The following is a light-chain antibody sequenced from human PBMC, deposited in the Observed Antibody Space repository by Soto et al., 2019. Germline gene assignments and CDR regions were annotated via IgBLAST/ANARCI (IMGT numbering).Light chain of an antibody. V-gene: IGKV4-1*01. Sequence: DIVMTQSPDSLAVSLGERATINCKSSQSVLYSSNNKNYLAWYQQKPGQPPKLLIYWASTRESGVPDRFSGSGSGTDVTLTISSLQAEDVAVYYCQQYYSTLTFGPGTKVDIK. CDR3: QQYYSTLT. J-gene: IGKJ3*01. CDR2: WAS. CDR1: QSVLYSSNNKNY.